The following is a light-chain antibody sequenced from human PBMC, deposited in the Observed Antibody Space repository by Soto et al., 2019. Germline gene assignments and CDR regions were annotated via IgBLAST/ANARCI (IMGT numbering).Light chain of an antibody. Sequence: QSVLTQPPSASGTPGQRVTISCSGSSSDIGSNFVYWFQQLPGTAPKLLISRNNQRPSGVPDRFSGSKSDTSASLAISGLRSEDEADYYCAAWDDSLSGHVIFGGGTKLTVL. CDR2: RNN. V-gene: IGLV1-47*01. CDR1: SSDIGSNF. J-gene: IGLJ2*01. CDR3: AAWDDSLSGHVI.